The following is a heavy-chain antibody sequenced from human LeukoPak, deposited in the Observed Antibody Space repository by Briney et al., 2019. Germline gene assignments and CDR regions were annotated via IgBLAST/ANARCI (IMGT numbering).Heavy chain of an antibody. D-gene: IGHD3-10*01. CDR2: INPNSGGT. CDR3: ARDLGITMVRGVY. Sequence: ASVKVSCKASGYTFTGYYMHWVRQAPGQGLEWMGWINPNSGGTNYAQKFQGRVTMTRDTSISTAYMELSRLRSDDTAVYYCARDLGITMVRGVYWRQGTLVTVSS. J-gene: IGHJ4*02. CDR1: GYTFTGYY. V-gene: IGHV1-2*02.